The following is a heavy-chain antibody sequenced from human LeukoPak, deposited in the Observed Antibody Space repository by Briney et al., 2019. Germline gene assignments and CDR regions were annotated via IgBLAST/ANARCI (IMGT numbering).Heavy chain of an antibody. Sequence: GGSLRLSCAASGFTFSSYSMNWVRQAPGKGLEWVALISYEGSNKYYADSVKGRFTISRDNSKNTLYLEVNSLRAEDTAVYYCARVSADNRHAIGFFFDSWGQGTLVTVSS. J-gene: IGHJ4*02. CDR1: GFTFSSYS. CDR2: ISYEGSNK. V-gene: IGHV3-30*03. CDR3: ARVSADNRHAIGFFFDS. D-gene: IGHD1-1*01.